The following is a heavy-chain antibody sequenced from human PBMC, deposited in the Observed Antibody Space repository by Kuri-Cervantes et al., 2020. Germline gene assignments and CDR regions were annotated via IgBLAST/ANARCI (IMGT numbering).Heavy chain of an antibody. Sequence: GESLKISCAASEFTVRSNFMSWVRQAPGKGLEWVSVLYSDGSTYYADSVKGRFTISRDNSKNTLYLQMNSLRAEDTAVYYCAREGGRGGMDVWGQGTTVTVSS. CDR1: EFTVRSNF. CDR2: LYSDGST. CDR3: AREGGRGGMDV. J-gene: IGHJ6*02. V-gene: IGHV3-53*01. D-gene: IGHD2-15*01.